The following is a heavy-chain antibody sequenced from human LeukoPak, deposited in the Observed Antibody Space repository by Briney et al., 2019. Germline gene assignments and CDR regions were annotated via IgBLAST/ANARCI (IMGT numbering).Heavy chain of an antibody. CDR2: ISTSGGNT. CDR1: GYTFTSYY. V-gene: IGHV1-46*01. Sequence: GASVKVSCKASGYTFTSYYMHWVRQAPGQGLEWMGIISTSGGNTGYAQKFQGRIIMTRDTSTSTVYLDLSSLRSDDTAVYYCARVWVGATKAGYGYWGQGTLVTVSP. D-gene: IGHD1-26*01. CDR3: ARVWVGATKAGYGY. J-gene: IGHJ4*02.